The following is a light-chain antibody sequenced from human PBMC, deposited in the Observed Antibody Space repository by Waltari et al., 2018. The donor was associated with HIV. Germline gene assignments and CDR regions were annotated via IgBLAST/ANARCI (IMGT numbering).Light chain of an antibody. CDR1: NSDIGGNP. Sequence: QSVLTQPPSASATPGQRVTISCSGTNSDIGGNPVNWYQQLPATAPKLLIYNTNQRPSWGPDRFSGSKSGASASLAISGLQSEDEAEYYCAAWGDSRNGPVFGGGTRVTVL. J-gene: IGLJ2*01. V-gene: IGLV1-44*01. CDR2: NTN. CDR3: AAWGDSRNGPV.